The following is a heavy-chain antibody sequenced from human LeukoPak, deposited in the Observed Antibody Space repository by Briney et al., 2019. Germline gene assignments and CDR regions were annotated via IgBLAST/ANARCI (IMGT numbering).Heavy chain of an antibody. Sequence: SETLSLTCTVSGGSISSYYWSWIRQPPGKGLEWIGRIYTSGSTNYNPSLKSRVTISVDKSKNQFSLKLSSVTAADTAVYYCARARGREYSSSLAYWYFDLWGRGTLVTVSS. D-gene: IGHD6-13*01. CDR3: ARARGREYSSSLAYWYFDL. V-gene: IGHV4-4*07. J-gene: IGHJ2*01. CDR2: IYTSGST. CDR1: GGSISSYY.